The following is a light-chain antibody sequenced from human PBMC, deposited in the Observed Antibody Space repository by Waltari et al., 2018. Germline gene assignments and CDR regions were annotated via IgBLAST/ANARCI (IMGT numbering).Light chain of an antibody. CDR1: QSISDW. CDR3: QQYDAYPYT. CDR2: KAS. J-gene: IGKJ2*01. Sequence: DIQITQFPATLSASVGDRVTLTCRASQSISDWLAWFQQKPGKAPKLLIYKASTLHTGVPSRFSGSGSGSEFTLTINSLQADDFATYFCQQYDAYPYTFGQGTKLEI. V-gene: IGKV1-5*03.